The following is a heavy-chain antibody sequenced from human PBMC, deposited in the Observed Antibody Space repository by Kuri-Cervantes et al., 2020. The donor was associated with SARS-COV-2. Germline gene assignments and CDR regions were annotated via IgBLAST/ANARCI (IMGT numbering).Heavy chain of an antibody. J-gene: IGHJ6*03. CDR2: INPNSGGT. D-gene: IGHD2-15*01. CDR1: GYTFTGYY. CDR3: ARDQGGGFCSGGTCRDYYYFMDV. Sequence: VSVKVSCKASGYTFTGYYMHWVRQAPGQGLEWMGWINPNSGGTNYAQKFQGRVTMTRDTSISTAYMELSRLRPDDTAVHYCARDQGGGFCSGGTCRDYYYFMDVWGKGTTVTVSS. V-gene: IGHV1-2*02.